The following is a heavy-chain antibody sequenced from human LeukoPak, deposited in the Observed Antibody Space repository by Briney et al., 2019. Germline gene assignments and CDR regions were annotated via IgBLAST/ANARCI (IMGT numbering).Heavy chain of an antibody. CDR1: GYSISTGYY. D-gene: IGHD4-17*01. CDR3: ARDYGDYGGIGY. Sequence: PSETLSLTCTVSGYSISTGYYWGWIRQPPGKGLEWIGEIYHSGSTNYNPSLKSRVTISVDKSKNQFSLKLSSVTAADTAVYYCARDYGDYGGIGYWGQGTLVTVSS. J-gene: IGHJ4*02. V-gene: IGHV4-38-2*02. CDR2: IYHSGST.